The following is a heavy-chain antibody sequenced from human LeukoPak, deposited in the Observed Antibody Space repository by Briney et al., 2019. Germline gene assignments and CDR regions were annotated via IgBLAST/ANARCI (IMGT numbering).Heavy chain of an antibody. J-gene: IGHJ4*02. D-gene: IGHD4-17*01. V-gene: IGHV4-59*01. CDR1: GGSISSYY. Sequence: SETLSLTCTVSGGSISSYYWSWIRQPPGKGLEWIGYIYYSGSTNYNPSLKSRVTISVDTSMNQFSLKLSSVTAADTAVYYCARRPTTVTIFDYWGRGTLVTVSS. CDR2: IYYSGST. CDR3: ARRPTTVTIFDY.